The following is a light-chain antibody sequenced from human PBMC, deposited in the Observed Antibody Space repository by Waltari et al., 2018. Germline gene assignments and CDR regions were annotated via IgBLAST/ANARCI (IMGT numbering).Light chain of an antibody. CDR3: QQYGIYRA. CDR2: RAS. Sequence: DVQMTQSPSTLSASVGDRVTITCRASQIVSTWLAWYQQKPGKAPNLLIYRASTLETGVPSRFSGSGSGTEFTLTISSLQPDDFATYYCQQYGIYRAFGQGTKVDIK. V-gene: IGKV1-5*03. CDR1: QIVSTW. J-gene: IGKJ1*01.